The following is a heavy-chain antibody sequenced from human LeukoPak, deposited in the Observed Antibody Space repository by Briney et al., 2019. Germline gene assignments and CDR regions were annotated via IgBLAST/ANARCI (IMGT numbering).Heavy chain of an antibody. CDR3: ARGIFQLLSHFDY. D-gene: IGHD2-2*01. V-gene: IGHV3-30-3*01. CDR1: GFTFSSYA. J-gene: IGHJ4*02. CDR2: ISYDGSNK. Sequence: PGGSLRLSCAASGFTFSSYAMHWVRQAPGKGLEWVAVISYDGSNKYYADSVKGRFTISRDNSKNTLYLQMNSLRAEGTAVYYCARGIFQLLSHFDYWGQGTLVTVSS.